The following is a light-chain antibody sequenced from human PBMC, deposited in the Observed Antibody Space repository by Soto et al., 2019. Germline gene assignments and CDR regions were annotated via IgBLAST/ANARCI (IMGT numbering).Light chain of an antibody. CDR2: GAS. V-gene: IGKV3-15*01. CDR1: QSVGSN. CDR3: QQDNKWPPWT. Sequence: EIVMTQSPTTLSVSAGERATLSCRTSQSVGSNLAWYQLKPGQAPRLLIYGASTRAAGIPARISGSGSGTELTLIISSLQSEDLAVYYCQQDNKWPPWTFGQGTKVEIK. J-gene: IGKJ1*01.